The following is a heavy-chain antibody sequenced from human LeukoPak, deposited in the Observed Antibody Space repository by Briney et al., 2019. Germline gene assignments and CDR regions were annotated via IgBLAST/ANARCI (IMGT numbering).Heavy chain of an antibody. CDR3: ASNYDSSAMGAFDI. D-gene: IGHD3-22*01. J-gene: IGHJ3*02. CDR2: IYSGGST. CDR1: GFTVSSNY. Sequence: PGGSLRLSCAASGFTVSSNYMSWVRQAPGEGLEWVSVIYSGGSTYYADSVKGRFTISRDNSKNTLYLQMNSLRAEDTAVYYCASNYDSSAMGAFDIWGQGTMVTVSS. V-gene: IGHV3-66*01.